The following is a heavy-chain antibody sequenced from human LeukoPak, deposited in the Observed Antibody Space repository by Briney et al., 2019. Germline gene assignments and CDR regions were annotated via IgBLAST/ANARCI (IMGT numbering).Heavy chain of an antibody. J-gene: IGHJ4*02. CDR3: AREHEDIVVVPAARVYYFDY. CDR2: ISSSSSYI. V-gene: IGHV3-21*01. Sequence: PGGSLRLSCAASGFTFSSYSMNWVRQAPGKGLEWVSSISSSSSYIYYADSVKGRFTISRDNAKNSLYLQMNSLRAEDTAVYYCAREHEDIVVVPAARVYYFDYWGQGTLVTVSS. D-gene: IGHD2-2*01. CDR1: GFTFSSYS.